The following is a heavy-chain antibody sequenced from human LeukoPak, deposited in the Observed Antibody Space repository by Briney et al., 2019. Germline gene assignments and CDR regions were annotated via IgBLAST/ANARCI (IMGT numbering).Heavy chain of an antibody. Sequence: ASVKVSCKASGYTFTGYYMHWVRQATGQGLEWMGWMNPNSGNTGYAQKFQGRVTMTRNTSISTAYMELTRLRSDDTAVYYCARSTTPNENEYFEHWGQGTLVTVSS. CDR1: GYTFTGYY. CDR3: ARSTTPNENEYFEH. CDR2: MNPNSGNT. J-gene: IGHJ1*01. D-gene: IGHD2/OR15-2a*01. V-gene: IGHV1-8*02.